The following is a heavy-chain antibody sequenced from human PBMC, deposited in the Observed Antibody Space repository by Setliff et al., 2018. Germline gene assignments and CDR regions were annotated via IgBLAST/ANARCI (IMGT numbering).Heavy chain of an antibody. J-gene: IGHJ4*02. V-gene: IGHV4-61*09. CDR2: FHTGGAT. CDR1: RGSISSGGFY. Sequence: SETLSLTCSVSRGSISSGGFYWSWIRQSAGRGLEWIGHFHTGGATDYNLSLKSRVTISLDSSKNQFSLRLSSVTAADAAVYFCARESATIGEFPLYYFDKWGQGIPVTVSS. D-gene: IGHD3-10*01. CDR3: ARESATIGEFPLYYFDK.